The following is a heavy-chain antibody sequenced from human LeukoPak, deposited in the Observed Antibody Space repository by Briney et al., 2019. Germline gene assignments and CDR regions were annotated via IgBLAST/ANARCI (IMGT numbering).Heavy chain of an antibody. CDR1: GFTFSSYW. Sequence: GRSLRLSCAASGFTFSSYWRSWVREAPGKGLEWVVNIKQAGSEKYYVDSVKGRFTISRDNAKNSLYLQMNSLRAEDTAVYYCAREIAAAHATSFDYWGQGTLVTVSS. D-gene: IGHD6-13*01. V-gene: IGHV3-7*01. J-gene: IGHJ4*02. CDR2: IKQAGSEK. CDR3: AREIAAAHATSFDY.